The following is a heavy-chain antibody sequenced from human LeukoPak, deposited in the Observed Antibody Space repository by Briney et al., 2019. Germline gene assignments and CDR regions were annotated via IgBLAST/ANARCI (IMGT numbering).Heavy chain of an antibody. CDR3: ARSSLGTITAGPFDY. V-gene: IGHV1-46*01. Sequence: ASVKVSCKASGYTFTSYYMHWVRQAPGQGLEWMGIINPSGGNTSYAQKFQGRVTMTIDTSTSTAYMELRSLRSDDTAIYFCARSSLGTITAGPFDYWGQGTLVAVSS. J-gene: IGHJ4*02. CDR1: GYTFTSYY. D-gene: IGHD5-12*01. CDR2: INPSGGNT.